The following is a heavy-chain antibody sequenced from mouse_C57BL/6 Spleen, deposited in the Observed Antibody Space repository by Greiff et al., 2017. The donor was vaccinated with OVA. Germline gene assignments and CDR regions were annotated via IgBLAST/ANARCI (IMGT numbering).Heavy chain of an antibody. CDR2: IDPEDGDT. Sequence: VQLKESGAELVRPGASVKLSCTASGFNIKDYYMHWVKQRPEQGLEWIGRIDPEDGDTEYAPKFQGKATMTAETSSNTAYLQLSSLTSEDTAVYYCTTNYYDYGSYYFDYWGQGTTLTVSS. D-gene: IGHD2-4*01. CDR3: TTNYYDYGSYYFDY. J-gene: IGHJ2*01. CDR1: GFNIKDYY. V-gene: IGHV14-1*01.